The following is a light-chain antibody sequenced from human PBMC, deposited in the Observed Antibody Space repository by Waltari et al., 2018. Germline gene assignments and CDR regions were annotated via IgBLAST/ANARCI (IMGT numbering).Light chain of an antibody. CDR1: QSLLHSDGNNH. Sequence: DIVMTQSPLSLPVTPGEQASISCRSSQSLLHSDGNNHLDGYLQKPGQSPQVLIYLGSNRASGVPARFSGSVSGTDFTLTISSLEPEDFAVYYCQQRSNWPLTFGGGTKVEIK. J-gene: IGKJ4*01. CDR3: QQRSNWPLT. CDR2: LGS. V-gene: IGKV2-28*01.